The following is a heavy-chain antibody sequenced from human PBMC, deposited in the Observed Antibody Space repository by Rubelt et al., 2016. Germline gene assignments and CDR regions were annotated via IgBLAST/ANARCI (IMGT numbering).Heavy chain of an antibody. D-gene: IGHD4-11*01. V-gene: IGHV3-30*01. Sequence: YDGSNKYYADSVKGRFTISRDNSKNTLYLQMNSLRAEDTAVYYCTTDEIYLTVTTSLDYWGQGTLVTVSS. CDR2: YDGSNK. J-gene: IGHJ4*02. CDR3: TTDEIYLTVTTSLDY.